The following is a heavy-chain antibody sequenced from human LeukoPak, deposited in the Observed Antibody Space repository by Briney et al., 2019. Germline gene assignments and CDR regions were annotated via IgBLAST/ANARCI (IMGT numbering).Heavy chain of an antibody. CDR1: GFSFSNYA. CDR3: ARDGDSNWYFDL. D-gene: IGHD4-11*01. J-gene: IGHJ2*01. Sequence: GGSLRLSCAASGFSFSNYAMTWVRQAPGKGLEWVAIIWYDGSNKYYADSVKGRFTISRDNSKNTLYLQMNSLRAEDTAIYYCARDGDSNWYFDLWGRGTLVTVSS. CDR2: IWYDGSNK. V-gene: IGHV3-33*08.